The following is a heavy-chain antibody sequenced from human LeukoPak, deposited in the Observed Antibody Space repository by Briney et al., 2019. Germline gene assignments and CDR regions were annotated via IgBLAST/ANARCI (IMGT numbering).Heavy chain of an antibody. J-gene: IGHJ3*02. CDR2: IYSGAAT. CDR3: ARDPGLNAFDI. Sequence: GGSVPLSCTASGFGVSNNYMSWVRQAPGKGLEWVAVIYSGAATLYTEAVKGRFSLSRDNSQNALFLQMNSLKVEDSAVYYCARDPGLNAFDIWGQGTMVTVSS. CDR1: GFGVSNNY. V-gene: IGHV3-53*01.